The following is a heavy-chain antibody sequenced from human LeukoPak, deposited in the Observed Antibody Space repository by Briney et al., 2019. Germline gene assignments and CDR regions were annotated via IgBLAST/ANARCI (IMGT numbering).Heavy chain of an antibody. CDR2: ISSSGSTI. Sequence: GGSLRLSCAASGFTFREYYMSWIRQAPGKGLEWVSYISSSGSTIYYADSVKGRFTISRDNAKNSLYLQMNSLRAEDTAVYYCASSRTGSYYSVSDYWGQGTLVTVSS. D-gene: IGHD1-26*01. J-gene: IGHJ4*02. V-gene: IGHV3-11*01. CDR3: ASSRTGSYYSVSDY. CDR1: GFTFREYY.